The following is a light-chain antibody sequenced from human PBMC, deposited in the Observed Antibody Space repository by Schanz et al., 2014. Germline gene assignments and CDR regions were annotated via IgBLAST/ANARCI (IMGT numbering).Light chain of an antibody. CDR2: GAS. CDR3: QQYNNWPPWT. J-gene: IGKJ1*01. CDR1: QSVSSN. Sequence: EIVLTQSPATLSVSPGERATLSCRASQSVSSNLAWYQQKPGQAPRLLIYGASTRATGMPARVSGSGSGTEFTLTISSLQSEDFAVYYCQQYNNWPPWTFGQGTKVEI. V-gene: IGKV3-15*01.